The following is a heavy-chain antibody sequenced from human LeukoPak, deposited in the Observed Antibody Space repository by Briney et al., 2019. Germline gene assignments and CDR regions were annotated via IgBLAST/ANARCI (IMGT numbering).Heavy chain of an antibody. Sequence: KTSETLSLTCTVSGYSISSGYYWGWIRQPPGKGLEWIGSIYHSGSTYYNPSLKSRATISVDTSKNQFSLKLSSVTAADTAVYYCARPADTATIGAFDIWGQGTMVTVSS. D-gene: IGHD5-18*01. CDR2: IYHSGST. J-gene: IGHJ3*02. CDR3: ARPADTATIGAFDI. CDR1: GYSISSGYY. V-gene: IGHV4-38-2*02.